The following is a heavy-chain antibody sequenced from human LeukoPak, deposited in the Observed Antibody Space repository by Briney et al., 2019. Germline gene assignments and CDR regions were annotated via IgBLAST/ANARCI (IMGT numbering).Heavy chain of an antibody. Sequence: SEALSLTCGVSGGSITNTNYWTWVRQPPGKGLEWIGEVNLQGSTNYNPSLMGRVAIAVDTSENHISLQLTSVTAADTAVYYCAREGGPYRPLDYSGQGTLVTVSS. CDR2: VNLQGST. CDR1: GGSITNTNY. V-gene: IGHV4-4*02. J-gene: IGHJ4*02. CDR3: AREGGPYRPLDY.